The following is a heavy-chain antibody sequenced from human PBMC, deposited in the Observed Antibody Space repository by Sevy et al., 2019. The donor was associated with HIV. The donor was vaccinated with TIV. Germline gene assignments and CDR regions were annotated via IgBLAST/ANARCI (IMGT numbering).Heavy chain of an antibody. J-gene: IGHJ6*03. V-gene: IGHV3-74*01. CDR3: AIGNENSRGRYYMDV. CDR2: LNSDGSSTGYADYST. D-gene: IGHD6-13*01. CDR1: GFTVNTYW. Sequence: GGSLRLSCAASGFTVNTYWMNWVRRAPGKGLVWVSRLNSDGSSTGYADYSTSYADSVKGRFTISRDNAKNTLYLQMNSLRAEDTAVYYCAIGNENSRGRYYMDVWGKGTTVTVSS.